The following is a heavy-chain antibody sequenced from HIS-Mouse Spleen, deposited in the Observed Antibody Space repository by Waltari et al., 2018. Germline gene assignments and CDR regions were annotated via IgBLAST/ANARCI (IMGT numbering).Heavy chain of an antibody. Sequence: QVQLVQSGAEVKKPGASVKVSCKASGYTFTGYYLHWVRQALGQGLEWMGWINPNSGGTNYAQKFQGRVTMTRDTSISTAYMELSRLRSDDTAVYYCARDYYGSGRGYYGMDVWGQGTTVTVSS. CDR2: INPNSGGT. CDR3: ARDYYGSGRGYYGMDV. V-gene: IGHV1-2*02. D-gene: IGHD3-10*01. J-gene: IGHJ6*02. CDR1: GYTFTGYY.